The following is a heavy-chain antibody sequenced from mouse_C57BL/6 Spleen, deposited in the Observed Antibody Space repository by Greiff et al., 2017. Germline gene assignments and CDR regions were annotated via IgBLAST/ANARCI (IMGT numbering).Heavy chain of an antibody. CDR2: ISYDGSN. CDR3: ARAPDYYGSSYGYFDV. CDR1: GYSITSGYY. V-gene: IGHV3-6*01. D-gene: IGHD1-1*01. Sequence: EVQLVESGPGLVKPSQSLSLTCSVTGYSITSGYYWNWIRQFPGNKLEWMGYISYDGSNNYNPSLKNRISITRDTSKNQFFLKLNSVTTEDTATYYCARAPDYYGSSYGYFDVWGTGTTVTVSS. J-gene: IGHJ1*03.